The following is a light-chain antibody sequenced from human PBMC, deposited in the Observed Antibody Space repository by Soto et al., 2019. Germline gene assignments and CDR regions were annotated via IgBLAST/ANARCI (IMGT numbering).Light chain of an antibody. Sequence: EVVLTQSPGTLSLSPGEGATISCRSSQDVGTTYLAWYPQKPGQAPRLLIFGASSRASGVPGRFSGSGSGTDVTLTISRLEPEESAVDSGQQFINSPYMYIFGQGTKLEI. CDR1: QDVGTTY. V-gene: IGKV3-20*01. CDR2: GAS. CDR3: QQFINSPYMYI. J-gene: IGKJ2*01.